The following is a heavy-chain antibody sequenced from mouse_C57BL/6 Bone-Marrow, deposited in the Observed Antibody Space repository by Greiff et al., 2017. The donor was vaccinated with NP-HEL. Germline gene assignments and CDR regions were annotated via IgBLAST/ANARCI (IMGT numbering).Heavy chain of an antibody. CDR3: ARGLDYYGSSWGPY. Sequence: QVQLKQSGPGLVAPSQSLSITCTVSGFSLTSYAISWVRQPPGKGLEWLGVIWPGGGTNYNSALKSRLSISKDNSKSQVFLKMNSLQTDDTARYYCARGLDYYGSSWGPYGGQGTLVTVSA. J-gene: IGHJ3*01. V-gene: IGHV2-9-1*01. CDR1: GFSLTSYA. D-gene: IGHD1-1*01. CDR2: IWPGGGT.